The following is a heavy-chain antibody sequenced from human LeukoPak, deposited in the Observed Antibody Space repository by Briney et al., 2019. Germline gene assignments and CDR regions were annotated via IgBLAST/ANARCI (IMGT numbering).Heavy chain of an antibody. Sequence: GEPLKISCKGSGYSFTSYWIGWVRRMPGKGLEWMGIIYPGDSDTRYSPSFQGQVTISADKSISTAYLQWSSLKASDTAMYYCARQVRYEYGPRIAAAGTGEIDYWGQGTLVTVSS. CDR2: IYPGDSDT. CDR3: ARQVRYEYGPRIAAAGTGEIDY. CDR1: GYSFTSYW. J-gene: IGHJ4*02. D-gene: IGHD6-13*01. V-gene: IGHV5-51*01.